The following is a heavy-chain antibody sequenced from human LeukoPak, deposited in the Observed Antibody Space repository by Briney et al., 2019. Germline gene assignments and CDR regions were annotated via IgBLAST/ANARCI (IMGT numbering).Heavy chain of an antibody. D-gene: IGHD2-2*01. Sequence: GASLQISCKGSGYGFTSYWIGWVRQMPGKGLEWMGIIYPRDSDTRYSPSFQGQVTISADKSISTAYLQWSSLKASDTAMYYCASALLCSSTSCHFDYWGQGTLVTVSS. CDR1: GYGFTSYW. CDR2: IYPRDSDT. J-gene: IGHJ4*02. V-gene: IGHV5-51*01. CDR3: ASALLCSSTSCHFDY.